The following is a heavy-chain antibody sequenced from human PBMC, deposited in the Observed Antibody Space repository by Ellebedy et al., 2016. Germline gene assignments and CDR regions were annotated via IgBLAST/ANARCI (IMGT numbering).Heavy chain of an antibody. Sequence: GESLKISXAASGFSFSRHIFNWVRQTPGKGLEWVSYISATTVYYTDSVKGRFTISRDDAKNSLYLQMNSLRAEDTAVYYCARGGGYSYDSWWYPDVWGRGTLVTVSS. CDR1: GFSFSRHI. D-gene: IGHD5-18*01. CDR2: ISATTV. CDR3: ARGGGYSYDSWWYPDV. J-gene: IGHJ2*01. V-gene: IGHV3-48*04.